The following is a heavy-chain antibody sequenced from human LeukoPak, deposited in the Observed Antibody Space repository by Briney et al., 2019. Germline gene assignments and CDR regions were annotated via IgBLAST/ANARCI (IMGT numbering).Heavy chain of an antibody. CDR2: IYSGGST. V-gene: IGHV3-66*01. CDR3: ARVLTDEAYYDSSGYYGY. J-gene: IGHJ4*02. CDR1: GFTVSSNY. Sequence: PGGSLRLSCAASGFTVSSNYMSWVRQAPGKGLEWVSVIYSGGSTYYADSVKGRFTISRDNSKNTLYLQMNSLRAEDTAVYYCARVLTDEAYYDSSGYYGYWGQGTLVTVSS. D-gene: IGHD3-22*01.